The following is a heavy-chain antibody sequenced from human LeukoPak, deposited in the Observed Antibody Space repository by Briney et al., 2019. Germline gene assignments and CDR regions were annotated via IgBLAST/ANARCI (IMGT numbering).Heavy chain of an antibody. CDR2: IWYDGSNK. D-gene: IGHD6-19*01. V-gene: IGHV3-33*06. CDR1: GFTFSSYG. J-gene: IGHJ4*02. CDR3: AKGGQWLADYYFDY. Sequence: PGRSLRLSCAASGFTFSSYGMHWVRQAPGKGLEWVAVIWYDGSNKYYADSEKGRFTISRDNSKNTLYLQMNSLRAEDTAVYYCAKGGQWLADYYFDYWGQGTLVTVSS.